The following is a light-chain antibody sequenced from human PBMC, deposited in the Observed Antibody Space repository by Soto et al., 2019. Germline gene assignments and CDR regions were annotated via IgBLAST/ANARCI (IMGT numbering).Light chain of an antibody. CDR2: KAS. Sequence: DIQVTQSPSTLSASVGDRVTITCGASQSIGTWLAWYQQKPGKAPKLLIYKASSLESGVPSRFSGSGSGTEFTLTISSLQPDDFATYYCQQYNSYSITFGQGTRLEIK. CDR3: QQYNSYSIT. J-gene: IGKJ5*01. CDR1: QSIGTW. V-gene: IGKV1-5*03.